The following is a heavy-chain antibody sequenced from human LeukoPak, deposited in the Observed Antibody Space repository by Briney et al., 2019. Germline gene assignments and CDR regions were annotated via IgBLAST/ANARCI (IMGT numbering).Heavy chain of an antibody. CDR1: GFTFSSYA. Sequence: QSGGSLRPSCAASGFTFSSYAMSWVRQAPGKGLEWVSSISGSGGYTYYADSVKGRLTISRDNSKNTLYLQMNGLRAEDTAVYYCAKERGATLFDYWGQGTLVTVSS. V-gene: IGHV3-23*01. CDR3: AKERGATLFDY. D-gene: IGHD1-26*01. CDR2: ISGSGGYT. J-gene: IGHJ4*02.